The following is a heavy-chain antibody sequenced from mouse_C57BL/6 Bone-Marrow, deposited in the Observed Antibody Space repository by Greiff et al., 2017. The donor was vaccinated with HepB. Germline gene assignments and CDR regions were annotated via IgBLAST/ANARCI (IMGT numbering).Heavy chain of an antibody. CDR2: IYPGSGST. J-gene: IGHJ4*01. D-gene: IGHD1-1*01. Sequence: VQLQQSGAELVKPGASVKMSCKASGYTFTSYWITWVKQRPGQGLEWIGDIYPGSGSTNYNEKFKSKATLTVDTSSSTAYMQLSSLTSEDSAVYYCARNYGSSSYYYAMDYWGQGTSVTVSS. CDR1: GYTFTSYW. CDR3: ARNYGSSSYYYAMDY. V-gene: IGHV1-55*01.